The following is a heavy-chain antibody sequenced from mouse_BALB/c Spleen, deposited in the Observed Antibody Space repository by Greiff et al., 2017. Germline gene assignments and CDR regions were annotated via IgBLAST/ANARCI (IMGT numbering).Heavy chain of an antibody. CDR1: GYTFTSYT. V-gene: IGHV1-4*01. J-gene: IGHJ4*01. D-gene: IGHD1-2*01. Sequence: QVQLQQSGAELVRPGASVKMSCKASGYTFTSYTMHWVKQRPGQGLEWIGYINPSSGYTNYNQKFKDKATLTEDKSSSTAYVQLSNLASEDSAVYYCASSAPAATRDDGGKGTSVTVS. CDR2: INPSSGYT. CDR3: ASSAPAATRDD.